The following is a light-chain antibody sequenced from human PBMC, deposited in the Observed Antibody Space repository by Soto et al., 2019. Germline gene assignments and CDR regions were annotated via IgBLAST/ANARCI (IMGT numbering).Light chain of an antibody. CDR2: DAS. Sequence: EIVMTQSPATLSVSLGESATLSCRASQSVDGYLAWYQQKPGQAPRLLIYDASNRATGIPARFSGSGSGTDFSLTISSLEPEDFAVYYCQQRSTWPITFGQGTRLEIK. J-gene: IGKJ5*01. V-gene: IGKV3-11*01. CDR3: QQRSTWPIT. CDR1: QSVDGY.